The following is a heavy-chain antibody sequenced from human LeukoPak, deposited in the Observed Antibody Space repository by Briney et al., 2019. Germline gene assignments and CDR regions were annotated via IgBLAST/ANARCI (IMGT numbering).Heavy chain of an antibody. D-gene: IGHD3-3*01. J-gene: IGHJ4*02. Sequence: GGSLRLSCAASGFTFSSYAMSWVRQAPGKVLEWVSAISGSGGSTYYADSVKGRFTISRDNSKNTLYLQMNSLRAEDTAVYYCAKEPDDRGYDFWSGSTFDYWGQGTLVTVSS. CDR2: ISGSGGST. CDR1: GFTFSSYA. V-gene: IGHV3-23*01. CDR3: AKEPDDRGYDFWSGSTFDY.